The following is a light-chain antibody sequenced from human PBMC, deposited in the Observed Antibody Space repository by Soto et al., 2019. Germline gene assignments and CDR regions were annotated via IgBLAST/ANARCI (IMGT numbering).Light chain of an antibody. J-gene: IGLJ1*01. CDR2: EFS. V-gene: IGLV2-14*01. CDR3: SSYTSSSTPGV. Sequence: QSALTQPASVSGSPGQAITISCTGTSSDVGGYNYVSWYQQHQGKAPKRMMYEFSNRPSGVANRFSGSKYGNTASLTISGVQAEDEADSYCSSYTSSSTPGVFGTGTTLTVL. CDR1: SSDVGGYNY.